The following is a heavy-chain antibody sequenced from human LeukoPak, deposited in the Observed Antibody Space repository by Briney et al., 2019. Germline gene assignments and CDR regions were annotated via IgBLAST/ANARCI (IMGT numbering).Heavy chain of an antibody. Sequence: SETLSLTCAVYGGSFSGYYWSWIRQPPGKGLEWIGSIYHSGSTYYNPSLKSRVTISVDTSKNQFSLKLSSVTAADTAVYYCARLMYSSGWIDSWGQGTLVTVSS. J-gene: IGHJ4*02. CDR3: ARLMYSSGWIDS. CDR1: GGSFSGYY. CDR2: IYHSGST. V-gene: IGHV4-34*01. D-gene: IGHD6-19*01.